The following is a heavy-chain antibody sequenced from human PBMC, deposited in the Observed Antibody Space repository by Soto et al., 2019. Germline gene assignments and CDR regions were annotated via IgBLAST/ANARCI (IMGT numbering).Heavy chain of an antibody. V-gene: IGHV4-39*01. J-gene: IGHJ3*02. CDR3: ARQGRRTIGATAMGAFDI. CDR2: IHFSGSS. CDR1: GDSISSSGYF. D-gene: IGHD3-3*01. Sequence: QLQLQESGPGLVKSSETLSLTCTVSGDSISSSGYFWGWIRQPPGKGLEWFGSIHFSGSSYYNPSLKSRVTILEDTSMNQFALKLSSVTAADTAIYYCARQGRRTIGATAMGAFDIWGQGTMVTVSP.